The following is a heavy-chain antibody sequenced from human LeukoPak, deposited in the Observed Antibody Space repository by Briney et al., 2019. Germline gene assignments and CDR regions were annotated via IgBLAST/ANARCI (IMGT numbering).Heavy chain of an antibody. CDR3: ARRGPQYGSGSYYNPFDY. Sequence: SETLSLTCTVSGGPISSYYWSWIRQSPGKGLEWIGYIYLSGSTKYNPSLKSRVTISVDTSKNQFSPKLSSVTAADTAVYYCARRGPQYGSGSYYNPFDYWGQGTLVTVSS. CDR2: IYLSGST. J-gene: IGHJ4*02. V-gene: IGHV4-59*08. D-gene: IGHD3-10*01. CDR1: GGPISSYY.